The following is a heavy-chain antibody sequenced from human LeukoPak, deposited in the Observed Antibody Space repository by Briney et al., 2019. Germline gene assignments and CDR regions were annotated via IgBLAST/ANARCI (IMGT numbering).Heavy chain of an antibody. D-gene: IGHD4-23*01. V-gene: IGHV4-34*01. J-gene: IGHJ4*02. Sequence: RAGGSLRLSCAASGFTVSSNHMSWIRQPPGKGLEWIGEINHSGSTNYNPSLKSRVTISVDTSKNQFSLKLSSVTAADTAVYYCARNPGVVRPFDYWGQGTLVTVSS. CDR2: INHSGST. CDR1: GFTVSSNH. CDR3: ARNPGVVRPFDY.